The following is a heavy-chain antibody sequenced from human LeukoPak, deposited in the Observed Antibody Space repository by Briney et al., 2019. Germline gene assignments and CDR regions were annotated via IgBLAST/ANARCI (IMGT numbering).Heavy chain of an antibody. J-gene: IGHJ4*02. CDR1: GVTFSSAW. CDR2: IKSKADGGTT. Sequence: GGSLRLSCAASGVTFSSAWMNWVRQAQGKGLVWVGRIKSKADGGTTDYAAPVKGRFTISRDDSKNTMYLQMDTLKTEDTAVYYCTRLRGYTYFDYWGQGTLVTVSS. V-gene: IGHV3-15*07. CDR3: TRLRGYTYFDY. D-gene: IGHD5-18*01.